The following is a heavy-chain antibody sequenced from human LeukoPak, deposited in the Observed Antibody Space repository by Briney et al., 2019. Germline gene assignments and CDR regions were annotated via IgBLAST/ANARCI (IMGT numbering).Heavy chain of an antibody. Sequence: ASVKVSCKASGYTFTAYGISWVRQAPGQGLEWMGWISVYNGNTNYAQKLQGRVTMTTDTSTSTAYMELRSLRSDDTAVYNCARGSAFGYAVDIWGQGTMVTVSS. J-gene: IGHJ3*02. CDR2: ISVYNGNT. CDR3: ARGSAFGYAVDI. CDR1: GYTFTAYG. V-gene: IGHV1-18*01. D-gene: IGHD3-10*01.